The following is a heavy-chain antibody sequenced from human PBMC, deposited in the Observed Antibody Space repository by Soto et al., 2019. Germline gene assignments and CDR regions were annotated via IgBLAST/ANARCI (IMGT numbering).Heavy chain of an antibody. CDR2: IYYSGST. J-gene: IGHJ4*02. CDR1: GGSISSSSYY. CDR3: ATTAQYSGYDTTFDY. Sequence: SETLSLTCTVSGGSISSSSYYWGWIRQPPGKGLEWIGSIYYSGSTYYNPSLKSRVTISVDTSKNQFSLKLSSVTAADTAVYYCATTAQYSGYDTTFDYRAQRTPVTVSS. D-gene: IGHD5-12*01. V-gene: IGHV4-39*07.